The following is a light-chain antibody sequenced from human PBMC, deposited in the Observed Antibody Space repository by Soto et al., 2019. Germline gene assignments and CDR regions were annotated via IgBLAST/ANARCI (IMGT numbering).Light chain of an antibody. J-gene: IGKJ1*01. CDR1: QSITIY. V-gene: IGKV1-39*01. Sequence: DIKMTQSPSSLSASVGDRVPINCRASQSITIYLNWYQQKPGEAPNIMIFGASTLQSGVPSRFSGSCSGTDFTLTISSLQPEDVATYYCQQSYSTLWTLGQGTKVDIK. CDR3: QQSYSTLWT. CDR2: GAS.